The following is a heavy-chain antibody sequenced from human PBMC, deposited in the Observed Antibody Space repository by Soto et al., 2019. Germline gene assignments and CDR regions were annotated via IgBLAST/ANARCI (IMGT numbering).Heavy chain of an antibody. D-gene: IGHD1-1*01. J-gene: IGHJ4*02. Sequence: GGSLRLSCAASGFTVSGYGMHWVRQAPGKGLEWVAVIWYDGSKEYYADSVKGRFTISRDSSKNTLYLQMNSLRDEDTAVYYCARDRNNHFDYWGQGTPVTVS. CDR2: IWYDGSKE. CDR1: GFTVSGYG. CDR3: ARDRNNHFDY. V-gene: IGHV3-33*01.